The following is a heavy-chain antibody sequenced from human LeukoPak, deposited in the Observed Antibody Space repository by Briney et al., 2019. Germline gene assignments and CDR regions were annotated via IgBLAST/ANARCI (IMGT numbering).Heavy chain of an antibody. CDR1: GFTFSGYA. CDR2: ISGRGGST. V-gene: IGHV3-23*01. J-gene: IGHJ4*02. CDR3: AKGPFPTENYYFDY. Sequence: GGSLRLSCAASGFTFSGYAMSWVRQAPGEGLEWVSAISGRGGSTFYADSVKGRFTIPRDNSKNTLYLQMNSLRAEDTAVYYCAKGPFPTENYYFDYWGQGTLVTVSS. D-gene: IGHD1-7*01.